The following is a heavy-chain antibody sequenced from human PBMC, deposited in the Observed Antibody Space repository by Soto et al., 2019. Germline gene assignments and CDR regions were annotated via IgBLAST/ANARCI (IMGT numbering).Heavy chain of an antibody. CDR2: IYYSGST. J-gene: IGHJ5*02. Sequence: PSETLSLTYTVSGGSVSSGSYYWSWIRQPPGKGLEWIGYIYYSGSTNYNPSLKSRVTISVDTSKNQFSLKLSSVTAADTAVYYCARVLFNWFDPWGQGTLVTV. CDR1: GGSVSSGSYY. CDR3: ARVLFNWFDP. V-gene: IGHV4-61*01.